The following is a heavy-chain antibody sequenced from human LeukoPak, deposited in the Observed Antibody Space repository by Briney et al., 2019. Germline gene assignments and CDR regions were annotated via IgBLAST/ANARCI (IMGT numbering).Heavy chain of an antibody. D-gene: IGHD1-26*01. CDR2: IYSGGST. CDR1: DLTVSGNY. J-gene: IGHJ2*01. Sequence: PGGSLRLSCAASDLTVSGNYMTWVRQPPGKWLECVSVIYSGGSTLYADSVKGRFSISRDNHRNTLNLQMNSLRVEDTGVYYCARGGRWDYYFDLWGRGTLVTVSS. V-gene: IGHV3-53*01. CDR3: ARGGRWDYYFDL.